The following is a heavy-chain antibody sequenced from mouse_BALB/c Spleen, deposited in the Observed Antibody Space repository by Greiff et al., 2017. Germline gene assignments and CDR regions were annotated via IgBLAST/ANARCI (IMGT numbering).Heavy chain of an antibody. D-gene: IGHD2-3*01. CDR2: INPSNGGT. CDR3: ARSGGYYAFDY. CDR1: GYTFTSYY. J-gene: IGHJ2*01. V-gene: IGHV1-53*01. Sequence: VQLQQSGAELVKPGATVKLSCKASGYTFTSYYMYWVKQRPGQGLEWIGEINPSNGGTNFNEKFKSKATLTVDKSSSTAYMQLSSLTSEDSAVYFCARSGGYYAFDYWGQGTTLTVSS.